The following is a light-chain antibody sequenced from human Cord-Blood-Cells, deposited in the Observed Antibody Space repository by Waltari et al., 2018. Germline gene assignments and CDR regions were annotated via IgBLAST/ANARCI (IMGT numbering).Light chain of an antibody. J-gene: IGLJ3*02. CDR1: KLGDKY. CDR3: QAWDSSTAV. Sequence: SYELTQPPSVSVSPGQTASITCSGDKLGDKYACWYQQKPGQSHGMVIYQDSKRPSGIPERFSGSKSGNTATLTISGTQAMDEADYYCQAWDSSTAVFGGGTKLTVL. V-gene: IGLV3-1*01. CDR2: QDS.